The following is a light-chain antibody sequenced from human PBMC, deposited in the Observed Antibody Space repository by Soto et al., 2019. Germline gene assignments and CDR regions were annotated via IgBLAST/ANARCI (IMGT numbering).Light chain of an antibody. CDR3: QYYYNYSST. J-gene: IGKJ1*01. V-gene: IGKV1-5*03. CDR1: QSISVW. Sequence: DIQLTQSPSTLSGSVGDRVTITCRASQSISVWLTWYQQKPGKATKFLIYKTSTLESGDPSRFSGSGSGTKFTLNNSSLQPYDYATYHYQYYYNYSSTFGQGTKVEIK. CDR2: KTS.